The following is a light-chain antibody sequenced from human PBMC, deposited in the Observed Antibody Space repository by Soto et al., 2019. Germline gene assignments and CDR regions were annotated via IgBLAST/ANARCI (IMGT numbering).Light chain of an antibody. CDR2: AAS. Sequence: DIRMTQSPSSLSASVGDRVTITCRASQSISSYLNWYQQKPGKAPKLLIYAASSLQSGVPSRFSGSGSGTDFTLTISSLQPEDFATYYCQQSYSTPPTFGQGTKVEIK. CDR1: QSISSY. J-gene: IGKJ1*01. CDR3: QQSYSTPPT. V-gene: IGKV1-39*01.